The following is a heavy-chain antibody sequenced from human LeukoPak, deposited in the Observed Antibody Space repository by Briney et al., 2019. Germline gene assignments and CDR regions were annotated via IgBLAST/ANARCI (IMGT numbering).Heavy chain of an antibody. Sequence: SETLSLTCTVSGGSVSSGNYYWSWIRQSPGTGLEWIGYIYYSGSTKYNPSLKSRVTISVDTSKNQFSLKLSSVTAADTAVYYCARAGGWYYFDYWGQGTLVTVSS. D-gene: IGHD6-19*01. CDR1: GGSVSSGNYY. V-gene: IGHV4-61*01. CDR2: IYYSGST. J-gene: IGHJ4*02. CDR3: ARAGGWYYFDY.